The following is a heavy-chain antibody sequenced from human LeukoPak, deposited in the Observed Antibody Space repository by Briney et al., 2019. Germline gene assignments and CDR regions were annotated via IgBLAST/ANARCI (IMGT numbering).Heavy chain of an antibody. J-gene: IGHJ4*02. Sequence: GGSLRLSCAASGFTFSSYAMSWVRLAPGKGLEWVSTVSDRGGSTYHADSVKGRFTISRDNSKNTLYLQMNSLRAEDMAIYYCASLRANLYYFDYWGQGTLVTVSS. D-gene: IGHD1-14*01. CDR3: ASLRANLYYFDY. V-gene: IGHV3-23*01. CDR2: VSDRGGST. CDR1: GFTFSSYA.